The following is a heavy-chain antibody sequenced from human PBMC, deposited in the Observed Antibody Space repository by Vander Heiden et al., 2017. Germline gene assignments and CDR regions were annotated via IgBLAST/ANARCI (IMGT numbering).Heavy chain of an antibody. Sequence: EVQLVETGGGLIQPGGSLRLSCAISGFTVSSNYMSWVRQAPGKGLEWVSVIYSAGATYYADSVKGRFSISRDISNNTLYLQMNTLRAEDTAVYYCARGDSSSWYMFDFWGQGTLVTVSS. CDR1: GFTVSSNY. V-gene: IGHV3-53*02. CDR2: IYSAGAT. J-gene: IGHJ4*02. CDR3: ARGDSSSWYMFDF. D-gene: IGHD6-13*01.